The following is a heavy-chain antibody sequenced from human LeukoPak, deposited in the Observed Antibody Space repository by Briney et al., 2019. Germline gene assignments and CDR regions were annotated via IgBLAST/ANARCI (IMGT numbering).Heavy chain of an antibody. CDR1: GNSFTDDY. Sequence: ASVKVSCKPSGNSFTDDYIHWMRQAPGQGLEWMGCINANSGGTKHAQNFQGRVTMTRDTSIATAYMDLSGLRSDDTAIYYCATGGLTTFGVGEHWGQGALITVSS. CDR2: INANSGGT. D-gene: IGHD3-3*01. J-gene: IGHJ1*01. V-gene: IGHV1-2*02. CDR3: ATGGLTTFGVGEH.